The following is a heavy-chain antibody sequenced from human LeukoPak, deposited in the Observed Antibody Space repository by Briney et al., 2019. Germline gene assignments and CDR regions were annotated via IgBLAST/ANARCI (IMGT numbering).Heavy chain of an antibody. Sequence: GGSLRLSCAASGFTFSSYWMSWVRQAPGKGLEWVANIKQDGSEKYYVDSVKGRFTISRDNAKNSLYLQMNSLRAEDTAVYFCARDRYSSSWKYYLDYWGQGTLVTVSS. V-gene: IGHV3-7*04. CDR3: ARDRYSSSWKYYLDY. D-gene: IGHD6-13*01. CDR2: IKQDGSEK. J-gene: IGHJ4*02. CDR1: GFTFSSYW.